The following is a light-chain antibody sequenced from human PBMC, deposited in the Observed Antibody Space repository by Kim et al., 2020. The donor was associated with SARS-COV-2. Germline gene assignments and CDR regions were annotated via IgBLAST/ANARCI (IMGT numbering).Light chain of an antibody. V-gene: IGKV3-15*01. CDR1: QSANSN. CDR2: DAS. J-gene: IGKJ4*01. CDR3: QQYDKWPLT. Sequence: VSPGERATLSCRASQSANSNLAWYPQKPAQAPRLLIYDASTRATDIPARFSGSGSGTDFTLTITCLQPEDFAVYYCQQYDKWPLTFGGGTKVDIK.